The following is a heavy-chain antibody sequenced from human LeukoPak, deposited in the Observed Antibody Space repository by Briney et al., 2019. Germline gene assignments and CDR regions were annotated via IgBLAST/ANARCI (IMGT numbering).Heavy chain of an antibody. CDR2: INPSGGRT. V-gene: IGHV1-46*01. CDR3: ARGAHVRMYDSNHNCFDP. CDR1: GYTFTSYY. J-gene: IGHJ5*02. Sequence: ASVKVSCKASGYTFTSYYIYSMRQAHGHGLDWMGIINPSGGRTNYAHKFQGRVTMTRDMSTSTVYMELSSLRSEDTALYYCARGAHVRMYDSNHNCFDPWGQGTLVTVSS. D-gene: IGHD3-22*01.